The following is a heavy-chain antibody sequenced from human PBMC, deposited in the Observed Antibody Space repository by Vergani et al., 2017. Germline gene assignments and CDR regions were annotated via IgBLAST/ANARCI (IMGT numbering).Heavy chain of an antibody. CDR3: AREPGGSYSGYYYYYYMDV. CDR1: GFTFSSYS. D-gene: IGHD1-26*01. V-gene: IGHV3-21*01. Sequence: EVQLVESGGGLVKPGGSLRLSCAASGFTFSSYSMNWDRQAPGKGLEWVSSISSSSSYIYYADSVKGRFTISRDNAKNSLYLQMNSLRAEDTAVYYCAREPGGSYSGYYYYYYMDVWGKXP. J-gene: IGHJ6*03. CDR2: ISSSSSYI.